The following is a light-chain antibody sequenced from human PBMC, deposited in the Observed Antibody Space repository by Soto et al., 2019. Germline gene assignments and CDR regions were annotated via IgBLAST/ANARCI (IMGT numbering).Light chain of an antibody. CDR2: GTS. Sequence: EIVLTQSPGTLSLSPGERATLSCRASQSVRSDYLAWYQQKPGQAPRLLIYGTSTRATGIPDRFSGSGSGTDVTLTISRLEPEDFAVYYCQLYDSSLYTFGQGTKLEIK. CDR3: QLYDSSLYT. CDR1: QSVRSDY. V-gene: IGKV3-20*01. J-gene: IGKJ2*01.